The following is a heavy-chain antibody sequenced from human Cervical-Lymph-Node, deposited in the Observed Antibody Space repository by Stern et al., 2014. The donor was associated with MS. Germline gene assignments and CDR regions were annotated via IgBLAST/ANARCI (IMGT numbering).Heavy chain of an antibody. Sequence: EVQLVESGGGLVKPGGSLRLSCAASGFTFSSYSMNWVRQAPGKGLEWVSSISSSSSYIYYADSVKGRFTISRDNAKNSLYLQMNSLRAEDTAVYYCAREAGYGYNSYFDYWGQGTLVTVSS. CDR1: GFTFSSYS. V-gene: IGHV3-21*01. J-gene: IGHJ4*02. CDR3: AREAGYGYNSYFDY. CDR2: ISSSSSYI. D-gene: IGHD5-24*01.